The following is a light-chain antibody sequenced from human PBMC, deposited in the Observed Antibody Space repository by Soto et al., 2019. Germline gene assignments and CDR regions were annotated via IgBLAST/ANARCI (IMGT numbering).Light chain of an antibody. CDR3: MQPLQSWT. V-gene: IGKV2-28*01. CDR1: QSPLHSNGYNY. Sequence: ILMTQSPLSPPLPPGEPAPLSLRSSQSPLHSNGYNYLDWYLQKPGQSPQLLIYLGSNRASGVPDRFSGSGSGTDFTLKISRVEAEDVGVYYCMQPLQSWTFGQGTKVDIK. J-gene: IGKJ1*01. CDR2: LGS.